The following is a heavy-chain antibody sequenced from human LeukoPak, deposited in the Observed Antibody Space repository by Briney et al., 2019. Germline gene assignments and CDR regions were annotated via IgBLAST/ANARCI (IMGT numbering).Heavy chain of an antibody. CDR3: AREQVRMGWSFDY. V-gene: IGHV3-30*04. D-gene: IGHD2-8*01. CDR2: ISYDGSNK. Sequence: GGSLRLSCAASGFTFSSYAMHWVRQAPGKGLEWVAVISYDGSNKYYADSVKGRFTISRDNSKNTLYLQMDSLRAEDTAVYYCAREQVRMGWSFDYWGQGTLVTVSS. J-gene: IGHJ4*02. CDR1: GFTFSSYA.